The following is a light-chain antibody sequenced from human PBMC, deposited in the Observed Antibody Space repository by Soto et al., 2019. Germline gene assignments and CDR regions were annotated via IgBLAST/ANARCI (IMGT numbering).Light chain of an antibody. V-gene: IGKV3-15*01. CDR1: QGIGDT. CDR2: DTS. Sequence: EIVMTPSPATLSVSPGEGANLSCRASQGIGDTLAWYQQKPGQTPRLLIYDTSIRATGVPARFSGSRSGAEFTLTISSLQSEDFAVYYCQHYVTWPLTFGGGTKVDIK. J-gene: IGKJ4*01. CDR3: QHYVTWPLT.